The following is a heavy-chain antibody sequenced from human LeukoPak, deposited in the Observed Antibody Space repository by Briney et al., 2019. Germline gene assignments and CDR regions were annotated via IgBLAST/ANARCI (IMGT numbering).Heavy chain of an antibody. J-gene: IGHJ4*02. Sequence: SQTLSLTCTVSGGSISSGSNYWSWIRQSAGKGLEWIGRLYSSGTTNYNPSLKSRVTVSVDTSKNQFSLNLSSVTAADTAVYYCARGLSRGFDNWGQGTLVTVSS. CDR3: ARGLSRGFDN. V-gene: IGHV4-61*02. CDR1: GGSISSGSNY. CDR2: LYSSGTT.